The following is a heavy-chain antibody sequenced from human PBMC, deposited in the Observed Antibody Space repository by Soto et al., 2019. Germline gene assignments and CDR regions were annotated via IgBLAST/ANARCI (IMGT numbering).Heavy chain of an antibody. CDR1: GGSISSYY. Sequence: PSETLSLTCTVSGGSISSYYWSWIRQPPGKGLEWIGYIYYSGSTNYNPSLKSRVTISVDTSKNQFSLKLSSVTAADTAVYYCARDGSGYYDSSDWFDPWGQGTLVTVSS. CDR3: ARDGSGYYDSSDWFDP. V-gene: IGHV4-59*01. CDR2: IYYSGST. D-gene: IGHD3-22*01. J-gene: IGHJ5*02.